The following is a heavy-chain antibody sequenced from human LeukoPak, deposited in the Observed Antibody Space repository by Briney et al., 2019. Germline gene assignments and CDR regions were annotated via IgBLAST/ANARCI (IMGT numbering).Heavy chain of an antibody. V-gene: IGHV1-18*01. CDR3: ARYSYYDSSGPYDAFDI. CDR1: GYTFTTSG. J-gene: IGHJ3*02. D-gene: IGHD3-22*01. Sequence: ASVKVSCKAPGYTFTTSGISWVRQAPGQGLEWMGWISAYNGNTNYVQKVQGRVTMTTDTSTNTAYMELRSLRSDDTAVYYCARYSYYDSSGPYDAFDIWGQGTMVTVSS. CDR2: ISAYNGNT.